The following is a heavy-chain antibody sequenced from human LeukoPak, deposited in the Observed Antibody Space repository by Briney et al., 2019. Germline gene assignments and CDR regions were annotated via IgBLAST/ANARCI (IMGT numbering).Heavy chain of an antibody. V-gene: IGHV3-48*03. D-gene: IGHD4-17*01. CDR1: GFTFSSCE. CDR3: APRTTVTTS. CDR2: ISTNGTVI. Sequence: GGSLRLSCAVSGFTFSSCEMNWVRQAPGKGLEWVPYISTNGTVIHYADSVKGRFTISRDNAKNSLYLQMNSLRAEDTAVYYCAPRTTVTTSWGQGTLVTVSS. J-gene: IGHJ4*02.